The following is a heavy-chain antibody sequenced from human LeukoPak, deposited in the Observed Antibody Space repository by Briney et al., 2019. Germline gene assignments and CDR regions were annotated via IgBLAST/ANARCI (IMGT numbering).Heavy chain of an antibody. V-gene: IGHV1-2*06. J-gene: IGHJ4*02. CDR3: ARVRSGSFFDY. Sequence: ASVKVSCKASGYTFTGYYMHWMRQAPGQGLEWMGRINPNSGGTNYAQKFQGRVTMTRDTSISTAYMELSRLRSDDTAVYYCARVRSGSFFDYWGQGTLVTVSS. CDR1: GYTFTGYY. D-gene: IGHD1-26*01. CDR2: INPNSGGT.